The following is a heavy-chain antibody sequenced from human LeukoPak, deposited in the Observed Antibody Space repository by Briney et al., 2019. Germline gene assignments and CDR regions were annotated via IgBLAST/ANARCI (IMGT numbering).Heavy chain of an antibody. J-gene: IGHJ6*02. Sequence: ASVMVSCKASGYTFTSYGISWVRQAPGQGLEWMGRISAYNGNTNYAQKLQGRVTMTTDTSTSTAYMELRSLRSDDTAVYYCARGGYCSGGSCYPLYYYYYGMDVWGQGTTVTVSS. CDR1: GYTFTSYG. CDR2: ISAYNGNT. CDR3: ARGGYCSGGSCYPLYYYYYGMDV. D-gene: IGHD2-15*01. V-gene: IGHV1-18*01.